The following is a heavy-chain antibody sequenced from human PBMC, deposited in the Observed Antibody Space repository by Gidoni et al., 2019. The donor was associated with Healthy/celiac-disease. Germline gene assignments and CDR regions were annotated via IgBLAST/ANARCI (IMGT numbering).Heavy chain of an antibody. CDR2: ISGSGGST. V-gene: IGHV3-23*01. J-gene: IGHJ4*02. CDR3: AKDEGVVDYGPPFDY. Sequence: EVQLLESVGGLVQPGGSLRLSCAASGFTFSSYAMSWVRPAPGKGLEWVSAISGSGGSTYYADSVKGRFTISRDNSKNTLYLQMNSLRAEDTAVYYCAKDEGVVDYGPPFDYWGQGTLVTVSS. CDR1: GFTFSSYA. D-gene: IGHD4-17*01.